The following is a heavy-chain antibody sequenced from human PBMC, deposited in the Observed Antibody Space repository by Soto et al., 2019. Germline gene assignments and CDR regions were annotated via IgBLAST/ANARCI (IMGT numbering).Heavy chain of an antibody. D-gene: IGHD2-2*02. J-gene: IGHJ6*03. CDR3: ARSYCSSTSCDKNYYYYYMDV. CDR2: ISSSGSTI. Sequence: GGSLRLSCAASGFTFSDYYMSWIRQAPGKGLEWVSYISSSGSTIYYADSAKGRFTISRDNAKNSLYLQMNSLRAEDTAVYYCARSYCSSTSCDKNYYYYYMDVWGKGTTVTVSS. CDR1: GFTFSDYY. V-gene: IGHV3-11*01.